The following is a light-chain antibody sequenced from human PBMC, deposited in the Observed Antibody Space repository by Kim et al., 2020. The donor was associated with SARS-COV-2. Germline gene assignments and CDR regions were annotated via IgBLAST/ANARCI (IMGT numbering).Light chain of an antibody. Sequence: RATINCKSSQSVLYSSNNKNYLAWYQQKPGQPPKLLIYWASTRESGVPDRFSGSASGTDFTLTISSLQAEDVAVYYCKQYYSTPPTFGQGTKLEI. V-gene: IGKV4-1*01. CDR2: WAS. CDR1: QSVLYSSNNKNY. CDR3: KQYYSTPPT. J-gene: IGKJ2*01.